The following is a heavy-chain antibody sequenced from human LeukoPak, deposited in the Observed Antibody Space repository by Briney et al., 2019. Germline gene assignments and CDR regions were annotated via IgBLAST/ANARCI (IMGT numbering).Heavy chain of an antibody. CDR3: SLYVKAHYGMDV. D-gene: IGHD2-8*01. J-gene: IGHJ6*02. CDR1: GFTFSSYW. Sequence: PGGSLRLSCAGSGFTFSSYWMHWVRQAPGKGLVWVSRISGDGSSTTYADSVKGRFTISRDNAKNTLYLQMNSLRVADAAVYYCSLYVKAHYGMDVWGQGTTVTVSS. CDR2: ISGDGSST. V-gene: IGHV3-74*01.